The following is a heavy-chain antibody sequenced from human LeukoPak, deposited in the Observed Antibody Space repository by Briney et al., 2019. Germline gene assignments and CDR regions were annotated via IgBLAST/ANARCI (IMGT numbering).Heavy chain of an antibody. J-gene: IGHJ4*02. Sequence: GGSLRLSCAASGFTFSSYAMRWVRQAPGKGLEWVAVISYDGSNKYYADSVKGRFTISRDNSKNTLYLQMNSLRAEDTAVYYCAKDLAATVDYWGQGTLVTVSS. CDR1: GFTFSSYA. CDR3: AKDLAATVDY. V-gene: IGHV3-30-3*01. CDR2: ISYDGSNK. D-gene: IGHD6-25*01.